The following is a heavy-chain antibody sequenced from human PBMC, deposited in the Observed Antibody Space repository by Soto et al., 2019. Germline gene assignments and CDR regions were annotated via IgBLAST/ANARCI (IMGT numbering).Heavy chain of an antibody. J-gene: IGHJ4*02. CDR3: AREPLAAAGPPLTDY. Sequence: GASVKVSCKASGYTFTSYGISWVRQAPGQGLEWMGWISAYNGNTNYAQKLQGRVTMTTDTSTSTAYMELRSLRSDDTAVYYCAREPLAAAGPPLTDYWGQGTLVTVSS. CDR2: ISAYNGNT. V-gene: IGHV1-18*01. D-gene: IGHD6-13*01. CDR1: GYTFTSYG.